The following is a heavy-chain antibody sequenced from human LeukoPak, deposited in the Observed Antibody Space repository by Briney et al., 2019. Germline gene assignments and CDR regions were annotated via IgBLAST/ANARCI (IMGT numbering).Heavy chain of an antibody. D-gene: IGHD2-2*02. CDR2: ISAYNGNT. J-gene: IGHJ4*02. Sequence: GASVKVSCKASGYTFTSYGISWVRQAPGQGLEWMGWISAYNGNTNYAQKLQGRVTMTTDTSTSTAYMELRRLRSDDTAVYYCARASLYCSSTSCYTNYWGQGTLVTVSS. CDR1: GYTFTSYG. CDR3: ARASLYCSSTSCYTNY. V-gene: IGHV1-18*01.